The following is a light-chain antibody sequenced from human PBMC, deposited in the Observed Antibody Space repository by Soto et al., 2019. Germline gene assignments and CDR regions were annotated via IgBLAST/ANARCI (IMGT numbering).Light chain of an antibody. V-gene: IGLV1-40*01. CDR1: SFNIGADYD. CDR2: GNT. Sequence: QSVLTQPPSVSVAPGQRVTISCTGNSFNIGADYDVHWYQQLPGTAPKLLIYGNTNRPSGVPDRFSGSKSGTSASLAITGLQAEDEADYYCQSYDSSLSGCVFGTGTKVTVL. CDR3: QSYDSSLSGCV. J-gene: IGLJ1*01.